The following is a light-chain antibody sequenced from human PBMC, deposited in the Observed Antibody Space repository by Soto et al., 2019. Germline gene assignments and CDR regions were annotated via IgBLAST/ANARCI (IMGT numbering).Light chain of an antibody. CDR1: TSDVGSYHL. CDR3: CSYAGSSTFV. V-gene: IGLV2-23*01. Sequence: QSVLTQPASVSGSPGQSITISCTGTTSDVGSYHLVSWYQHHPGKAPKLMIYEGSKRPSGVSNRFSGSKSGNTASLTISGLQAEDEADYYCCSYAGSSTFVFGTGTKVTVL. CDR2: EGS. J-gene: IGLJ1*01.